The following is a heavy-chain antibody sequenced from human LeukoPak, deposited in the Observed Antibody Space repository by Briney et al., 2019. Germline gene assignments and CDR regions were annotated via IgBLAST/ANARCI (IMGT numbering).Heavy chain of an antibody. Sequence: GASVKVSCKASGYTFTSYGISWVRQAPGQGLEWMGWISAYNGNTNYAQKLQGRVTMTTDTSTSTAYMELRSLRSDDTAVYYCARDGEGGGDLRDAFDIWGQGTMVTVSS. J-gene: IGHJ3*02. CDR2: ISAYNGNT. V-gene: IGHV1-18*01. CDR3: ARDGEGGGDLRDAFDI. CDR1: GYTFTSYG. D-gene: IGHD2-21*02.